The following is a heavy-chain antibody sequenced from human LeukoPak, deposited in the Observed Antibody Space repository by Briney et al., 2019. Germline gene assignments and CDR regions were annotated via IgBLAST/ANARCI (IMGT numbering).Heavy chain of an antibody. Sequence: GGSLRLSCAASGFTFSSYAMHWVRLAPGKGLEWVSAISDSSTGTYYADSVRGRFTVSRDNSKNTLYLQMNSLRAEDTAVYYCAKSLGYCSSTSCYSFVYFDYWGQGTLVTVSS. CDR1: GFTFSSYA. CDR2: ISDSSTGT. V-gene: IGHV3-23*01. D-gene: IGHD2-2*02. CDR3: AKSLGYCSSTSCYSFVYFDY. J-gene: IGHJ4*02.